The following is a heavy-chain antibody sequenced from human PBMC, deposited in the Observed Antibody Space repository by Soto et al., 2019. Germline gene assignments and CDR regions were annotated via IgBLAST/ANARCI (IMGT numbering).Heavy chain of an antibody. CDR2: IHPGDSDT. V-gene: IGHV5-51*01. J-gene: IGHJ6*02. D-gene: IGHD4-17*01. CDR1: GFSFSRYT. CDR3: TLSYGDSYYYYYGMDV. Sequence: GESLKISCVGSGFSFSRYTVGWVRQVPGKGLEWMGVIHPGDSDTIYSPSFQGQVTISADKSISTAYLQWSSLKASDTAMYYCTLSYGDSYYYYYGMDVWGQGTTVTVSS.